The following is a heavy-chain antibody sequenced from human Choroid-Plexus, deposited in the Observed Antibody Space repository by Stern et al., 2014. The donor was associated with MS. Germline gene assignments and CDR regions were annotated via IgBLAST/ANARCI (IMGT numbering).Heavy chain of an antibody. CDR3: AKDRQYLPFFFDF. CDR2: ISYDGSK. V-gene: IGHV3-30*18. Sequence: VQLVESGGGVVQPGRPLRLSCAASGFSFSSFGMHWVRQAPGTGLEWRALISYDGSKDYADSVKGRFPISRDNSKNTLYLQRNSLRAEDPAVYYCAKDRQYLPFFFDFWGQGSLVTVSS. D-gene: IGHD2/OR15-2a*01. J-gene: IGHJ4*02. CDR1: GFSFSSFG.